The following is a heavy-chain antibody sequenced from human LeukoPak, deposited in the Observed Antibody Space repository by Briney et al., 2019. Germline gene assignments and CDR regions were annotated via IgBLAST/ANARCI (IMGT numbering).Heavy chain of an antibody. CDR3: MSPGWYDAFDV. Sequence: GGSLRLSCAASRFTFRSYWMSWVRQAPGKGLEWVANIKQDGSEKYYVDSVKGRFTISRDNAKNSLYLQMNSLRAEDTAVYYCMSPGWYDAFDVWGQGTMVTVSS. V-gene: IGHV3-7*02. CDR2: IKQDGSEK. D-gene: IGHD2-15*01. CDR1: RFTFRSYW. J-gene: IGHJ3*01.